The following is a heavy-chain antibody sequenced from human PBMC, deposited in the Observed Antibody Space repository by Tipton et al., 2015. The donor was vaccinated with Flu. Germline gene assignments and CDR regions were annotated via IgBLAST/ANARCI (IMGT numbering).Heavy chain of an antibody. CDR1: GGSISSYY. CDR3: ARQSTGSRFDY. CDR2: IYYTGST. Sequence: TLSLTCTVSGGSISSYYWSWIRQPPGERLEWIGYIYYTGSTNYNPSLKSRVTISLDTSKNQFSLNLSSVTAAGTAVYYCARQSTGSRFDYWGQGTLVTVSS. V-gene: IGHV4-59*08. D-gene: IGHD1-1*01. J-gene: IGHJ4*02.